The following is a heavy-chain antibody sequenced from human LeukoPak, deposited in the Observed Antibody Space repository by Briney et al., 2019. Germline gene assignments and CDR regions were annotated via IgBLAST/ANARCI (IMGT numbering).Heavy chain of an antibody. D-gene: IGHD3-10*01. J-gene: IGHJ4*02. CDR1: GFTFSSYS. Sequence: GGSLRLSCAASGFTFSSYSMSWVRQAPGKGLEWVSVIYSGGGSYYADSVKGRFIISRDSSKNTLYLQMNSLRAEDTAVYYCGRDILYGSGSSDFDYWGQGTLVTVSS. CDR2: IYSGGGS. CDR3: GRDILYGSGSSDFDY. V-gene: IGHV3-66*01.